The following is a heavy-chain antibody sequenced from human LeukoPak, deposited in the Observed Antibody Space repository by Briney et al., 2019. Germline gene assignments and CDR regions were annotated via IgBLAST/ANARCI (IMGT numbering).Heavy chain of an antibody. CDR2: IYYSGSS. J-gene: IGHJ5*02. Sequence: PSETLSLTCTVSGGSISSSSYYWGWIRQPPGKGLEWIGSIYYSGSSYYNPSLKSRVSISVDTSKNQFSLKLSSVTAADTAVYYCARTSMVRLNWFDPWGQGTLVTVSS. CDR1: GGSISSSSYY. V-gene: IGHV4-39*07. CDR3: ARTSMVRLNWFDP. D-gene: IGHD3-10*01.